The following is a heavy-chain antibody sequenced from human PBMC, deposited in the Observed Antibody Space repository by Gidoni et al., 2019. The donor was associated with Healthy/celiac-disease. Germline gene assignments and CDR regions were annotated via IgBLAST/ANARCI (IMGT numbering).Heavy chain of an antibody. V-gene: IGHV4-31*03. CDR2: IYYSGST. D-gene: IGHD3-10*01. CDR1: GSSISSGGSY. Sequence: QVQLQESGPGLVKPSQTLSLTCTVSGSSISSGGSYWSWIRQHPGKGLEWIGYIYYSGSTYYNPSLKSRVTISVDTSKNQFSLKLSSVTAADTAVYYCARLSGSYTRGDFDYWGQGTLVTVSS. J-gene: IGHJ4*02. CDR3: ARLSGSYTRGDFDY.